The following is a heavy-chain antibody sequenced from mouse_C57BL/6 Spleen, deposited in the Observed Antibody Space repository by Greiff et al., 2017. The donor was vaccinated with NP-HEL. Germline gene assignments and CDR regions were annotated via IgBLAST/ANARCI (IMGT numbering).Heavy chain of an antibody. CDR2: IYPRSGDT. D-gene: IGHD2-4*01. J-gene: IGHJ2*01. Sequence: QVQLQQSGAELARPGASVKLSCKASGYTFTSYGISWVKQRTGQGLEWIGEIYPRSGDTYYNEKFKGKATLTADKSSSTAYMELRSLTSEDSAVYFCASRDYDGDFDYWGQGTTLTVSS. CDR3: ASRDYDGDFDY. CDR1: GYTFTSYG. V-gene: IGHV1-81*01.